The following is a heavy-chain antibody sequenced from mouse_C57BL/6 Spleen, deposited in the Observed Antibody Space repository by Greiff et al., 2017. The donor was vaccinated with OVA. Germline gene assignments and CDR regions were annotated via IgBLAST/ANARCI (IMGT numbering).Heavy chain of an antibody. CDR1: GYTFTSYT. D-gene: IGHD1-1*01. CDR2: INPSSGYT. CDR3: ARSLTTVVAENWYFDV. Sequence: QVQLKQSGAELARPGASVKMSCKASGYTFTSYTMHWVKQRPGQGLEWIGYINPSSGYTKYNQKFKDKATLTADKSSSTAYMQLSSLTSEDSAVYYCARSLTTVVAENWYFDVWGTGTTVTVSS. J-gene: IGHJ1*03. V-gene: IGHV1-4*01.